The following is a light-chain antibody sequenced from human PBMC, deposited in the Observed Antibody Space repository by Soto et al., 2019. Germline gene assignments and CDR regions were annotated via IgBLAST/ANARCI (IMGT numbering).Light chain of an antibody. J-gene: IGLJ1*01. CDR3: RSYTTNTGLEYV. Sequence: QPALTQPASVSGSPGQSITISCTGTSSDVGGYNYVSWYQQHPGKAPKLMIYEVSNRPSGVSDRFSGSKSGNTASLTISGLQAEDEADYYCRSYTTNTGLEYVFGTGTKVTVL. CDR1: SSDVGGYNY. CDR2: EVS. V-gene: IGLV2-14*01.